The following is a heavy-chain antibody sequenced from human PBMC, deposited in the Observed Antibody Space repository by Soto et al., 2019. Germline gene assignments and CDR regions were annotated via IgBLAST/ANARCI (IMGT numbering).Heavy chain of an antibody. CDR3: ARVSVGATSAFDI. CDR1: DYSISGGYY. D-gene: IGHD1-26*01. Sequence: LSLTCAVSDYSISGGYYWCLIREPPGKGLEWIGVIPYGRNTYYNPSVKSRFSRSVDTSKNQFSLKLSSVAAADTAVYYCARVSVGATSAFDIWGQGTMVTVSS. J-gene: IGHJ3*02. V-gene: IGHV4-38-2*01. CDR2: IPYGRNT.